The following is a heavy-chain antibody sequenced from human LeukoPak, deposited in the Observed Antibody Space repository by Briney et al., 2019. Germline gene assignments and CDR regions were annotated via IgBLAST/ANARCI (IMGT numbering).Heavy chain of an antibody. CDR1: GFTFSSYA. CDR2: ISGSGGST. V-gene: IGHV3-23*01. Sequence: PGGSLRLSCAASGFTFSSYAMSWVRQAPGRGGEGVSAISGSGGSTYYADSVKGRFTISRDNSKNTLYLQMNSLRAEDTAVYYCAKARYSSSWTGGYFDYWGQGTLVTVSS. J-gene: IGHJ4*02. D-gene: IGHD6-13*01. CDR3: AKARYSSSWTGGYFDY.